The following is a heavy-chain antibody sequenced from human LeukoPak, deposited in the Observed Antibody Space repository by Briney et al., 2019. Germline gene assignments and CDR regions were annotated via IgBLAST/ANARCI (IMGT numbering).Heavy chain of an antibody. V-gene: IGHV4-4*07. J-gene: IGHJ6*03. Sequence: SETLSLTCTVSGGSISSYYWSWIRQPAGKGLEWIGRIYTSGSTNYNPSLKSRVTMSVDTSKNQFSLKLSSVTTADTAVYYCARGRMIVVASYYYYYMDVWGKGTTVTISS. CDR2: IYTSGST. CDR1: GGSISSYY. CDR3: ARGRMIVVASYYYYYMDV. D-gene: IGHD3-22*01.